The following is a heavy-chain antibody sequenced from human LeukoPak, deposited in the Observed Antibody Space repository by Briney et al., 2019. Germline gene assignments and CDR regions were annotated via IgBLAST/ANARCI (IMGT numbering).Heavy chain of an antibody. V-gene: IGHV4-34*01. CDR1: GGSFSGYY. Sequence: PSETLSLTCAVYGGSFSGYYWSWIRQPPGKGLEWIGEINHRGSTNYNPSLKSRVTISVDTSKNQFSLKLSSVTAADTAVYYCARIVGATTDYWGQGTLVTVSS. CDR2: INHRGST. CDR3: ARIVGATTDY. J-gene: IGHJ4*02. D-gene: IGHD1-26*01.